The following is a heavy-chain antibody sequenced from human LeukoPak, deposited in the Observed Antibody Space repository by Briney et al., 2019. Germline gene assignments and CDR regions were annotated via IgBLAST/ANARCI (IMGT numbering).Heavy chain of an antibody. D-gene: IGHD3-22*01. J-gene: IGHJ5*02. V-gene: IGHV4-34*01. CDR3: ARGPMILVVIGSASWFDP. Sequence: SKTLSLTCAVYGGSFSGYYWSWIRQPPGKGLEWIGEINHSGSTNYNPSLKSRVTISVDTSKNQFSLKLSSVTAADTAVYYCARGPMILVVIGSASWFDPWGQGTLVTVSS. CDR1: GGSFSGYY. CDR2: INHSGST.